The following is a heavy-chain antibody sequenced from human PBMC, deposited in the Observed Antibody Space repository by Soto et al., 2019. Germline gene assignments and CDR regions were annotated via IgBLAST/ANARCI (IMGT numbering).Heavy chain of an antibody. D-gene: IGHD3-10*01. Sequence: PGGSLRLSCGVYRFTLNTYGVTWFRQAPGKGLEWVSAIRDSNYYTYYADSVRGRFTISRDNSKNTVYLQMNSLRAEDTAIYYCAMWVGELLSIYAMGGWGQGTKVTVSS. J-gene: IGHJ6*02. CDR3: AMWVGELLSIYAMGG. CDR1: RFTLNTYG. V-gene: IGHV3-23*01. CDR2: IRDSNYYT.